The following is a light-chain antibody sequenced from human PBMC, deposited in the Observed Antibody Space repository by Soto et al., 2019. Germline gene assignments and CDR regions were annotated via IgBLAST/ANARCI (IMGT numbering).Light chain of an antibody. CDR1: QSVLYSSNNKNY. Sequence: DIVMTQSPDSLAVSLGVRATINCKSSQSVLYSSNNKNYLAWYQQKPGQPPKPLIYWASTRESGVPDRFSGSGSGTDFTLTISSLQAEDVAFYYCQHYYSTPRTFGQGTKVEIK. CDR3: QHYYSTPRT. J-gene: IGKJ1*01. CDR2: WAS. V-gene: IGKV4-1*01.